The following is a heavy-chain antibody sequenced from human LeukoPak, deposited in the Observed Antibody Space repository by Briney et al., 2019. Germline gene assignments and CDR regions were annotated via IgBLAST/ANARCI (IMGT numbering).Heavy chain of an antibody. CDR3: ASQGGDYSNPSGLYYYYGMDV. J-gene: IGHJ6*02. CDR2: ISWNSGSI. D-gene: IGHD4-11*01. CDR1: GFTFDDYA. Sequence: PGRSLRLSCAASGFTFDDYAMHWVRQAPGKGLEWVSGISWNSGSIGYADSVKGRFTISRDNSKNTLYLQMNSLRAEDTAVYYCASQGGDYSNPSGLYYYYGMDVWGQGTTVTVSS. V-gene: IGHV3-9*01.